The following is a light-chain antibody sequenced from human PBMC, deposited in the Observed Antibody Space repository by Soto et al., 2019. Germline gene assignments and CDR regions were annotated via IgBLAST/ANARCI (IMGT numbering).Light chain of an antibody. J-gene: IGKJ1*01. Sequence: EIVLTQSPGTLSLSPGERATLSCRASQSVSSSYLAWYQQKPGQAPRLLFYGASSRATGIPDRFSGSGSGTVFTLTISRLEPEDSAEYYCQQYASPPTFGEGTKVEIK. CDR2: GAS. CDR3: QQYASPPT. CDR1: QSVSSSY. V-gene: IGKV3-20*01.